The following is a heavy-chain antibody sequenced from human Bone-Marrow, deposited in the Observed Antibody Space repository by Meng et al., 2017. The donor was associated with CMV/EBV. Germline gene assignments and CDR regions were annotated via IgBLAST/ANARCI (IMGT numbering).Heavy chain of an antibody. J-gene: IGHJ4*02. Sequence: GESLKISCAVSGFIFGHFDMSWVRQAPGRGLERVSGISGSGVNTYYADSVKGRFIISRDNSRNTLYLQMNSLRAEDTAVYYCARDLTSSSWYIPDYWGQGTLVTVSS. D-gene: IGHD6-13*01. V-gene: IGHV3-23*01. CDR1: GFIFGHFD. CDR3: ARDLTSSSWYIPDY. CDR2: ISGSGVNT.